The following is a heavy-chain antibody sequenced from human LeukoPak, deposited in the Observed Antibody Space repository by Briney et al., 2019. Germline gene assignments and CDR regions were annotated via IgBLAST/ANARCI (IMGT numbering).Heavy chain of an antibody. V-gene: IGHV4-34*01. CDR1: GGSFSGYY. Sequence: PSETLSLTCAVYGGSFSGYYWSWIRQPPGKGLEWIGEINHSGSTNCNPSLKSRVTISVDTSKNQFSLKLSSVTAADTAVYYCARSYDYVWGSYRLAFDYWGQGTLVTVSS. CDR3: ARSYDYVWGSYRLAFDY. J-gene: IGHJ4*02. D-gene: IGHD3-16*02. CDR2: INHSGST.